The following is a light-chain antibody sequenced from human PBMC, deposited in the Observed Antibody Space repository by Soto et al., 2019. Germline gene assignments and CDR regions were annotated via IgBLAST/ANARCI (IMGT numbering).Light chain of an antibody. J-gene: IGKJ2*01. V-gene: IGKV1-39*01. CDR2: AAS. CDR3: QQSYSTLVT. Sequence: DIQMTQSPSSLSASVGDRVTITCRASQSISSYLNWYQQKPGKAPKLLIYAASSLQSDVPSRFSGSGSGTDFTLTISSLQPEDFATYYCQQSYSTLVTFGQGTKLEIK. CDR1: QSISSY.